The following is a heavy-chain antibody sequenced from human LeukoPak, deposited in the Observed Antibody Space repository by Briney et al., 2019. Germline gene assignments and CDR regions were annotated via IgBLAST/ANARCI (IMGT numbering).Heavy chain of an antibody. V-gene: IGHV1-2*02. Sequence: ASVKVSCKASGYTFTGYYMHWVRQAPGQGLEWMGWINPNSGGTNYAQKFQGRVTMTRDTSISTAYMELSRLRSDDTAVCYCALLYSSGWDRLDYWGQGTLVTVSS. CDR1: GYTFTGYY. J-gene: IGHJ4*02. D-gene: IGHD6-19*01. CDR2: INPNSGGT. CDR3: ALLYSSGWDRLDY.